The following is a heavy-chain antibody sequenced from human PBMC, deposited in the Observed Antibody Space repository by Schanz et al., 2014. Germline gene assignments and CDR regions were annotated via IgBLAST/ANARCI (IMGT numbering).Heavy chain of an antibody. CDR1: GFTYSRFG. Sequence: VQLVESGGGVVRPGRSLRLSCATSGFTYSRFGMHWVRQAPGKGPEWVALVWSDGNTKYYVDSVKGRFTISRDNSMNTLHLQMDGLRVEDTVVYYCARDAVALVPEYFMDVWGKGTPVTVSS. D-gene: IGHD2-15*01. J-gene: IGHJ6*03. CDR2: VWSDGNTK. V-gene: IGHV3-33*01. CDR3: ARDAVALVPEYFMDV.